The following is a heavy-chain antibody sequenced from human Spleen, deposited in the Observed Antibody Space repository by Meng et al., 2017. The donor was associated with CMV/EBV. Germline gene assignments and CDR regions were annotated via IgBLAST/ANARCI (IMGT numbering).Heavy chain of an antibody. D-gene: IGHD5-24*01. CDR2: INHSGST. J-gene: IGHJ5*02. CDR1: GGSFSGYY. V-gene: IGHV4-34*01. Sequence: QVQLQQWGAGLLKPSXTLSLTCAVYGGSFSGYYWSWIRQPPGKGLEWIGEINHSGSTNYNPSLKSRVTISVDTSKNQFSLKLSSVTAADTAVYYCARDVRWLQLSRWFDPWGQGTLVTVSS. CDR3: ARDVRWLQLSRWFDP.